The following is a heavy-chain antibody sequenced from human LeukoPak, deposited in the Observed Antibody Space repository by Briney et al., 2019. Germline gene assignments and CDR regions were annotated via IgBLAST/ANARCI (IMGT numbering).Heavy chain of an antibody. Sequence: GGSLRLSCAASGLTFSSYEMDWVCRAPGKGLEWVSYIGSSGGSRYYADSVKGRFISSRDNAKNSFYLQMNSLRVEDTAIYYCAREDGDAFDIWGQGTMVSVSS. CDR3: AREDGDAFDI. J-gene: IGHJ3*02. V-gene: IGHV3-48*03. D-gene: IGHD5-24*01. CDR2: IGSSGGSR. CDR1: GLTFSSYE.